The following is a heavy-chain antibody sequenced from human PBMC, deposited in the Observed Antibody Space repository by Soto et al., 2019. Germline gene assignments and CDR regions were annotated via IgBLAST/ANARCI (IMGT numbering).Heavy chain of an antibody. V-gene: IGHV3-21*01. CDR2: ISSSSSYI. D-gene: IGHD5-18*01. CDR3: ARERTLGDTAMVHSLV. Sequence: PGGSLRLSCAASGFTFRSYSMNWVRQAPGKGLEWVSSISSSSSYIYYADSVKGRFTISRDNAKNSLYLQMNSLRAEDTAVYYCARERTLGDTAMVHSLVWCQCTLVTVYS. CDR1: GFTFRSYS. J-gene: IGHJ1*01.